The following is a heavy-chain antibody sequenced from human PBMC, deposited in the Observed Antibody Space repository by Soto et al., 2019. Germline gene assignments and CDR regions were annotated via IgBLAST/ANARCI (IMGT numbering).Heavy chain of an antibody. CDR1: GDSSIPYY. D-gene: IGHD2-15*01. Sequence: PSETLSLTCSVSGDSSIPYYWGWILQPPGKGLEWSGYINYSGRTNPNPSLKSRVTTSVDTSKNQFSLKLSSVTAADTAVYYCARSFCSDSVSCNWFDPWGQGTLVTVSS. J-gene: IGHJ5*01. V-gene: IGHV4-59*01. CDR3: ARSFCSDSVSCNWFDP. CDR2: INYSGRT.